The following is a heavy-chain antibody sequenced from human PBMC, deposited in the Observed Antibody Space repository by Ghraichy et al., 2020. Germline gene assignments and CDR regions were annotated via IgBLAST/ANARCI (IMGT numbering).Heavy chain of an antibody. V-gene: IGHV3-7*01. Sequence: GGSLRLSCAASGFTFSSYWMSWVRQAPGKGLEWVANIKQDGSEKYYVDSVKGRFTISRDNAKNSLYLQMNSLRAEDTAVYYCARDHLDSRVSLGYCTNGVGCGFFWGMGYSYDYWGQGTLVTVSS. D-gene: IGHD2-8*01. CDR1: GFTFSSYW. J-gene: IGHJ4*02. CDR3: ARDHLDSRVSLGYCTNGVGCGFFWGMGYSYDY. CDR2: IKQDGSEK.